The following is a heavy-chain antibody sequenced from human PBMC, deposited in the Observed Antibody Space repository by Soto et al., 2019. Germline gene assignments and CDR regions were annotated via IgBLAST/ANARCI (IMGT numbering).Heavy chain of an antibody. Sequence: QITLKESGPTLVKPTQTLTLTCTFSGFSLSTSGVGVGWIRQPPGKALEWLALIYWDDDKRYSPSLKSRLSTXKXTXXNQVILTMINMDPVDTATYYCARTYDSSGYYSFDYWGQGTLVTVSS. J-gene: IGHJ4*02. CDR1: GFSLSTSGVG. CDR2: IYWDDDK. V-gene: IGHV2-5*02. D-gene: IGHD3-22*01. CDR3: ARTYDSSGYYSFDY.